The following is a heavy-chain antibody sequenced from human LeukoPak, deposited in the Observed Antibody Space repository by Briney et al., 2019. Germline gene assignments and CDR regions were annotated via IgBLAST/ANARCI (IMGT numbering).Heavy chain of an antibody. J-gene: IGHJ4*02. CDR3: AKDRSRGIAAAGTFDY. Sequence: GGSLRLSCAASGFTFSSYGMHWVRQAPGKGLEWVAFIRYDGSNKYYADSVKGRFTISRDNSKNTLYLQMNSLRAEDTAVYYCAKDRSRGIAAAGTFDYWGQGTLVTVSS. CDR1: GFTFSSYG. D-gene: IGHD6-13*01. V-gene: IGHV3-30*02. CDR2: IRYDGSNK.